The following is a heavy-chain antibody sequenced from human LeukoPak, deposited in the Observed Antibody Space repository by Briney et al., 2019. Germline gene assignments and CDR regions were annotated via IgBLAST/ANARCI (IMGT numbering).Heavy chain of an antibody. V-gene: IGHV1-2*02. CDR3: ARGVDSSGWPFDY. J-gene: IGHJ4*02. CDR2: INPNSGGT. CDR1: GYTFTGYY. D-gene: IGHD6-19*01. Sequence: GASVKASCKASGYTFTGYYMHWVRQAPGQGLEWMGWINPNSGGTDYAQKFQGRVTMTRDTSISTAYMELSRLRSDDTAVYYCARGVDSSGWPFDYWGQGTLVTVSS.